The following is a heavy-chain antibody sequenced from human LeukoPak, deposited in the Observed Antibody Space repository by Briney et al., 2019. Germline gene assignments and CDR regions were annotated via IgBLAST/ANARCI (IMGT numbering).Heavy chain of an antibody. Sequence: GESLKVSCKGSGYRFTSDWIGWVRQMPGKGLEWMGIIYPGDSDTRYSPSFQGQVTISADKSVNTAYLQWSSLKASDTAMYYCARLSGRVVCSAGSCYIDSWGQGTLVTVSS. D-gene: IGHD2-15*01. V-gene: IGHV5-51*01. CDR2: IYPGDSDT. J-gene: IGHJ4*02. CDR3: ARLSGRVVCSAGSCYIDS. CDR1: GYRFTSDW.